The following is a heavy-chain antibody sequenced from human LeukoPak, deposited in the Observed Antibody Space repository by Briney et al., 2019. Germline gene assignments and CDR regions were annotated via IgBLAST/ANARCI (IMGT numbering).Heavy chain of an antibody. CDR2: IKTDGSRT. V-gene: IGHV3-74*01. Sequence: GGSLRLSCAASGFTFSNYWMHWVRQAPGKGLVWVSRIKTDGSRTDYADSVKGRFTISRDNAKNTVYLEMNSLRSEDTAVYYCARAIGSSWGKVDYWGQGTLVTVSS. CDR1: GFTFSNYW. J-gene: IGHJ4*02. D-gene: IGHD6-13*01. CDR3: ARAIGSSWGKVDY.